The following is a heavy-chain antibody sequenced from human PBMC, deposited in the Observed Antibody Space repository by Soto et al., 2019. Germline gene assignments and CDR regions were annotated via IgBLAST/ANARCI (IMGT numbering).Heavy chain of an antibody. CDR2: ISGGGAST. D-gene: IGHD2-15*01. V-gene: IGHV3-23*01. CDR3: AKGPRLLQTGYFDY. CDR1: GFTLSNYP. Sequence: PWWSLRLSCAASGFTLSNYPMSWFRQAPGKGLEWVSAISGGGASTYYADSVKGRFTISRDNSKNTLYLQMNSLRAEDTAVYYCAKGPRLLQTGYFDYWGQGTLVTVSS. J-gene: IGHJ4*02.